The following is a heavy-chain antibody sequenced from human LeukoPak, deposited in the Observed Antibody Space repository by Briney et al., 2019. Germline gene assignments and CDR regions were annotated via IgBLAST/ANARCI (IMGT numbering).Heavy chain of an antibody. J-gene: IGHJ4*02. CDR1: GLALSAYK. D-gene: IGHD2-15*01. Sequence: GGSLRLSCAASGLALSAYKMHWVRQAPWKGLVWVSRISTDGYTTDYADFVQGRFTASRDNTKNTWSLEMNSLRAEDTAVYYCVVGGSPGYWGQGTLVTVSS. V-gene: IGHV3-74*01. CDR2: ISTDGYTT. CDR3: VVGGSPGY.